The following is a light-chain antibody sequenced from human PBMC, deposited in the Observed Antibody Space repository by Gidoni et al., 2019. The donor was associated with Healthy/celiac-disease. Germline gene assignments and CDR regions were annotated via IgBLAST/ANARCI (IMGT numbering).Light chain of an antibody. Sequence: DIQMTPSPSTLSASVGDRVTITCRASQSISSWLAWYQQKPGKAPKLLIYKASSLESGVPSRFSGSGSGTEFTLTISSLQPDDFATYYCLQYNSYPYSFGQGTKLEIK. J-gene: IGKJ2*03. CDR2: KAS. CDR3: LQYNSYPYS. V-gene: IGKV1-5*03. CDR1: QSISSW.